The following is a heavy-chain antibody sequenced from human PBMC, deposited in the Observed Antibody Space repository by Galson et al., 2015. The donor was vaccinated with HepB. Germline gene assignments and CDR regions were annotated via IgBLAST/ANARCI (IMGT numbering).Heavy chain of an antibody. D-gene: IGHD3-10*01. CDR3: ARDMVRGVLGYYFDY. J-gene: IGHJ4*02. CDR2: ITATGTSI. V-gene: IGHV3-48*01. CDR1: GFTLSSNN. Sequence: SLRLSCAASGFTLSSNNMNWVRQAPGKGLEWLSLITATGTSIYYADSVKGRFTISRDNARNSLYLQMNSLRVEDTAVYYCARDMVRGVLGYYFDYWGQGTLVTVSS.